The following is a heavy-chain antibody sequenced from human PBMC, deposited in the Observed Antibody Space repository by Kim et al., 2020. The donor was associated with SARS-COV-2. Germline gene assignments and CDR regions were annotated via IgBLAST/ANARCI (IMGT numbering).Heavy chain of an antibody. CDR2: IKQDGNEK. CDR3: ARDHERPYYFDY. V-gene: IGHV3-7*01. Sequence: GGSLRLSCAASGFTFSSYWMSWVRQAPGKGLEWVANIKQDGNEKYYVDSVKGRFTISRDNAKKSLYLQMNSLRAEDTAVYYCARDHERPYYFDYWGQGTLVTVSS. J-gene: IGHJ4*02. CDR1: GFTFSSYW.